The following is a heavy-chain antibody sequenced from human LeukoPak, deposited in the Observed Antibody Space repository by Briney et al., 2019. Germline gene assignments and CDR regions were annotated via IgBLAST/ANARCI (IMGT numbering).Heavy chain of an antibody. D-gene: IGHD6-6*01. CDR2: ISSSGSTI. V-gene: IGHV3-11*01. CDR3: ARVEQLDAFDI. Sequence: KAGGSLRLSCAASGFTFSDYYMSWIRQAPGKGLEWVSYISSSGSTIYYAGSVKGRFTISRDNAKNSPYLQMNSLRAEDTAVYYCARVEQLDAFDIWGQGTMVTVSS. CDR1: GFTFSDYY. J-gene: IGHJ3*02.